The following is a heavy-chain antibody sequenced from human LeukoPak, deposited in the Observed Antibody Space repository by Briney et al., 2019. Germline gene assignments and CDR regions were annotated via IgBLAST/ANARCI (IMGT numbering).Heavy chain of an antibody. CDR2: MNPNSGNT. CDR1: GYTFTSYD. D-gene: IGHD4/OR15-4a*01. Sequence: ASVKVSCKASGYTFTSYDINWVRQATGQGLEWMGWMNPNSGNTGYAQKFQGRVTMTRNTSISTAYMELSSLRSEDTAVYYCARANYEVGSSSYNRFDPWGQGTLVTVSS. CDR3: ARANYEVGSSSYNRFDP. V-gene: IGHV1-8*01. J-gene: IGHJ5*02.